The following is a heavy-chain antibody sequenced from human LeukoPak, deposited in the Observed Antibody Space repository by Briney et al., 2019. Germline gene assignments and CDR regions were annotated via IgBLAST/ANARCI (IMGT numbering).Heavy chain of an antibody. CDR2: FDPENDET. J-gene: IGHJ4*02. D-gene: IGHD6-25*01. CDR3: ATGVAAIDY. Sequence: GASVTVSCKVSGYTLIKFSMHWVRQAPGKGLEWMGGFDPENDETIYAQKFQGRVTMTEDTSTDTAYMELSSLRSEDTAVYYCATGVAAIDYWGQGTLVTVSS. V-gene: IGHV1-24*01. CDR1: GYTLIKFS.